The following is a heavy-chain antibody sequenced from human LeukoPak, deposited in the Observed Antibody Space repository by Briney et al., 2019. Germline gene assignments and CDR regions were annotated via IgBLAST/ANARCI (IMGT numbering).Heavy chain of an antibody. CDR2: IIPILGIA. D-gene: IGHD2-15*01. CDR3: ARDPSVVAATD. CDR1: GYTFTNYG. V-gene: IGHV1-69*04. Sequence: SVKVSCKASGYTFTNYGIFWVRQAPGQGLEWMGRIIPILGIANYAQKFQGRVTITADKSTSTAYMELSSLRSEDTAVYYCARDPSVVAATDWGQGTLVTVSS. J-gene: IGHJ4*02.